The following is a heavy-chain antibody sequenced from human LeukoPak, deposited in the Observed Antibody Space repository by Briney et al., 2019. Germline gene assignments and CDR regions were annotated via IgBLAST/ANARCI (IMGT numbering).Heavy chain of an antibody. D-gene: IGHD3-22*01. CDR3: AKEGYYYDSSGSHFDY. CDR1: GFTFSSYA. CDR2: ISGSGGST. V-gene: IGHV3-23*01. J-gene: IGHJ4*02. Sequence: PGGSLRLSCAASGFTFSSYAMSWVRQTPGNGLEWVSAISGSGGSTYYADSVKGRFTISRDNSKNTLYLQMNSLRAEDTAVYYCAKEGYYYDSSGSHFDYWGQGTLVTVSS.